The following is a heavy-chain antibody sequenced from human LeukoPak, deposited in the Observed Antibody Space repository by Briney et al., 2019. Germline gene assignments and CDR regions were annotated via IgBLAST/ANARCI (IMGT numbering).Heavy chain of an antibody. CDR1: GYTFTINR. CDR2: INPSGDST. Sequence: ASVKVSCKASGYTFTINRIHWVRQAPGQGLEWMGVINPSGDSTTYAQSFQGRVTMTRDTSTSTVYMELRSLRPEDTAIYYCAKLATSDTGETYWGQGTLVTVSS. D-gene: IGHD3-16*01. J-gene: IGHJ4*02. CDR3: AKLATSDTGETY. V-gene: IGHV1-46*01.